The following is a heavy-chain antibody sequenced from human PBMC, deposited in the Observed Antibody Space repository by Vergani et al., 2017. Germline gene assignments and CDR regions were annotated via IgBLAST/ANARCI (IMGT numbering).Heavy chain of an antibody. CDR2: ISAYNGNT. CDR1: GYTFTSYG. D-gene: IGHD5-18*01. Sequence: QVQLVQSGAEVKKPGASVKVSCKASGYTFTSYGISWVRQAPGQGLEWMGWISAYNGNTNYAQKLQGIVTMTTDTSTSTAYMELRSLRSDDPAVYYCAREGYSLAPLGALYYYGMDVWGQGTTVTVSS. J-gene: IGHJ6*02. CDR3: AREGYSLAPLGALYYYGMDV. V-gene: IGHV1-18*01.